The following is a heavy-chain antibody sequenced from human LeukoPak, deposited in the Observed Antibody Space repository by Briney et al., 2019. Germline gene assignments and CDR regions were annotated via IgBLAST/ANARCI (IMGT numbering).Heavy chain of an antibody. V-gene: IGHV1-8*03. CDR3: ARPLYCSSTSRYWPFEY. D-gene: IGHD2-2*01. CDR2: MNPNSGNT. J-gene: IGHJ4*02. Sequence: ASVKVSCKASGYTFTSYDINWVRQATGQGLEWMGWMNPNSGNTGYAQKLQGRVTITRNTSISTAYMELSSLRSEDTAVYYCARPLYCSSTSRYWPFEYWGQGTLVTVSS. CDR1: GYTFTSYD.